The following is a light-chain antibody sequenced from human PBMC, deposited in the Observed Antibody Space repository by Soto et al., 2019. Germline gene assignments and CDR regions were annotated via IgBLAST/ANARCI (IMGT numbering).Light chain of an antibody. CDR1: QPITGN. CDR2: EAS. Sequence: DIQMTQSPSTLSASVGDRVTITCRASQPITGNLAWYQQKPGKAPNLLIYEASSLESGVPSRFSGSGFDTDVTLTINSLQPDDSATYSCPQYKLYWTFGQGTKVEIK. CDR3: PQYKLYWT. V-gene: IGKV1-5*03. J-gene: IGKJ1*01.